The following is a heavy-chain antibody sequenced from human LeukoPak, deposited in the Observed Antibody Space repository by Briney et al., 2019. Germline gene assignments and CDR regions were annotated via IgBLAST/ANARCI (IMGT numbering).Heavy chain of an antibody. J-gene: IGHJ4*02. Sequence: PGGSLRLSCAASGFTFKNFWMNWVRQAPGKGLVWVSRINTDGSATAYADSVKGRFTISRDNSKNTLYLQMNSLRAEDTAVYYCARGLGSGWSTDYWGQGTLVTVSS. CDR3: ARGLGSGWSTDY. D-gene: IGHD6-19*01. V-gene: IGHV3-74*01. CDR1: GFTFKNFW. CDR2: INTDGSAT.